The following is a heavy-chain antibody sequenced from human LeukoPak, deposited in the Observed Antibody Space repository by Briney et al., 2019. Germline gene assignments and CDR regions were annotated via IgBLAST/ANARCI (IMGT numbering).Heavy chain of an antibody. CDR3: AMSVTSEGHRIRNY. J-gene: IGHJ4*02. D-gene: IGHD4-4*01. CDR2: ISHSGNT. CDR1: GGPFTEYY. Sequence: PSETLSLTCAVYGGPFTEYYWNWIRQPPGKGLDWLGEISHSGNTKYNPSLKSRVAMSVDTSKNHFSLKLSSVTAADTAVYYCAMSVTSEGHRIRNYWGQGTLVTVSS. V-gene: IGHV4-34*01.